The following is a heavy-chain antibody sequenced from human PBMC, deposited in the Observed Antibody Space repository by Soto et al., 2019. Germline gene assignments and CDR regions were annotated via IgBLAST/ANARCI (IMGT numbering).Heavy chain of an antibody. Sequence: EVQLVQSGAEVKKPGESLKISCKCIGNGLTHYWIAWVRQMPGKDLEWMGIIYPGDSETRYSPSFQGQVNISADKSISTAFLQWSSLKASDTAMYYCASGLSHYWYFDLWGRGTLVTVSS. J-gene: IGHJ2*01. CDR3: ASGLSHYWYFDL. V-gene: IGHV5-51*01. CDR1: GNGLTHYW. CDR2: IYPGDSET.